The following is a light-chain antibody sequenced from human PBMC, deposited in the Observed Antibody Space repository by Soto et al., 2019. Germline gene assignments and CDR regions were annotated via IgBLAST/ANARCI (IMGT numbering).Light chain of an antibody. CDR2: GAS. CDR1: LSISSSY. CDR3: LQYGSSSLT. Sequence: EIVLTQSPGTLSLSPGERATLSCRASLSISSSYLAWYQQKPGQAPRLLIYGASSRATGIPDRFSGSGSGTDFILTISTLEPEDFAVYYCLQYGSSSLTFGGGTKVEIK. V-gene: IGKV3-20*01. J-gene: IGKJ4*01.